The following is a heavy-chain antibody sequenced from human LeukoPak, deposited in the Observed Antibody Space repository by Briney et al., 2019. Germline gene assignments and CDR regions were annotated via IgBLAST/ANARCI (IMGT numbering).Heavy chain of an antibody. CDR1: GFTVSSNY. V-gene: IGHV3-66*01. Sequence: PGGSLRLSCAASGFTVSSNYMSWVRKAPGKGLEWVSVIYSGGSTYYADSVKGRFTISRDNSKNSLYLQMNSLRAEDTAVYFCSRITTNGYFEYWGQGALVTVSS. D-gene: IGHD1-1*01. CDR2: IYSGGST. CDR3: SRITTNGYFEY. J-gene: IGHJ4*02.